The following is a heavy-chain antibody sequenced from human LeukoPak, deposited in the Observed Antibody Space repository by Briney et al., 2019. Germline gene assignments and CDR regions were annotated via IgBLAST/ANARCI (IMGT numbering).Heavy chain of an antibody. CDR3: ARPSQVTVGGSLGLFDH. Sequence: GESLKISCKGSGYTFTNFWIAWVRQMPGKGLEWMGSIYSDDSDTRYSPSFQGQVTISADKSISTAYLQWSSLKASDTAIYYCARPSQVTVGGSLGLFDHWGPGTRVTVSS. V-gene: IGHV5-51*01. CDR2: IYSDDSDT. J-gene: IGHJ4*02. D-gene: IGHD1-26*01. CDR1: GYTFTNFW.